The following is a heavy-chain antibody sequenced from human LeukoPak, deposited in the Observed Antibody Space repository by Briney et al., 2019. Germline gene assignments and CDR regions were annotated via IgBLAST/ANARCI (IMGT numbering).Heavy chain of an antibody. CDR2: INHSGST. CDR1: GGSLSGYY. D-gene: IGHD5-24*01. J-gene: IGHJ4*02. V-gene: IGHV4-34*01. CDR3: ARMPLKRWLQSYYFDY. Sequence: SETLSLTCAVYGGSLSGYYWSWIRQPPGKGLEWIGEINHSGSTNYNPSLKSRVTISVDTSKNQFSLKVSSVTAADTAVYYCARMPLKRWLQSYYFDYWGQGTLVTVSS.